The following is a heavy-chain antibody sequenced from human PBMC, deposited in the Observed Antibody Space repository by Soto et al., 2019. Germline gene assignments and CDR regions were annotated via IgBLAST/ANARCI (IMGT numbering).Heavy chain of an antibody. D-gene: IGHD3-16*01. CDR2: IGRTSNYI. V-gene: IGHV3-21*01. Sequence: DVQLVESGGGLVKPGGSLTLSCAASGLTFSSYTMNWVRQAPGRGLEWVSSIGRTSNYIYYADSVKGRFTISRDNAKNSRYLQMNSLRAEDTAVYYCASSKGGAFDIWGQGTMVTVSS. CDR3: ASSKGGAFDI. CDR1: GLTFSSYT. J-gene: IGHJ3*02.